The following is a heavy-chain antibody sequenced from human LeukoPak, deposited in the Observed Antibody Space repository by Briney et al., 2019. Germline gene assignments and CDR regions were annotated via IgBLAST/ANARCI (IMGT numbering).Heavy chain of an antibody. CDR3: ASFRSSGYYYYYYGMDV. D-gene: IGHD3-22*01. CDR1: GYTFTSYD. J-gene: IGHJ6*02. Sequence: EASVKVSCKASGYTFTSYDINWVRQATGQGLEWMGWMNPNSGNTGYAQKFQGRVTMTRNTSISTAYMELSSLRSEDTAVYYRASFRSSGYYYYYYGMDVWGQGTTVTVSS. V-gene: IGHV1-8*01. CDR2: MNPNSGNT.